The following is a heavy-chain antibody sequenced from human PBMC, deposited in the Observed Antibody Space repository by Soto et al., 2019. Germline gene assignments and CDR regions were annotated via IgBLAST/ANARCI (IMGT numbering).Heavy chain of an antibody. CDR3: TTSDYGGNSGYYYGMDG. J-gene: IGHJ6*02. D-gene: IGHD4-17*01. CDR1: GFTFSNSW. Sequence: GGSLRLSCAASGFTFSNSWMNWVRQAPGKGLEWVGRIKSKTDGGTTDYAAPVKGRFTISRDDSKNTLYLQMNSLKTEDTAVYYCTTSDYGGNSGYYYGMDGWGQGTTVTVSS. CDR2: IKSKTDGGTT. V-gene: IGHV3-15*07.